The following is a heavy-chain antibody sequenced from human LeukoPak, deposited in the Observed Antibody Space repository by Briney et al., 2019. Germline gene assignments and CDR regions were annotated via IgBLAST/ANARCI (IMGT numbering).Heavy chain of an antibody. Sequence: ASVKVSCKASGFTFSGYYMQWVRQAPGQGLEWMGMVNPSDGSTRYAQKSQGRVTMSGDTSTSTVYMELSSLRSEDTAVYYCARDGLQTRYSWNDEGRKGWFDPWGQGTLVTVSS. V-gene: IGHV1-46*01. J-gene: IGHJ5*02. D-gene: IGHD1-1*01. CDR3: ARDGLQTRYSWNDEGRKGWFDP. CDR2: VNPSDGST. CDR1: GFTFSGYY.